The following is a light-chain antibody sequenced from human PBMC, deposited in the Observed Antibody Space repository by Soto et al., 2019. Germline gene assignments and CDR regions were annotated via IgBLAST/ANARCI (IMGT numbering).Light chain of an antibody. CDR1: QDIRGD. J-gene: IGKJ1*01. CDR3: LQDRNYPRT. CDR2: GAS. V-gene: IGKV1-6*01. Sequence: IQMTQSPSSLSASVGDRVTITCRASQDIRGDLGWYQQKPGKAPKALIYGASNLQSGVPSRFSGSGFGTDFTLTISSLQPEDFATYYCLQDRNYPRTFGQGTKVESK.